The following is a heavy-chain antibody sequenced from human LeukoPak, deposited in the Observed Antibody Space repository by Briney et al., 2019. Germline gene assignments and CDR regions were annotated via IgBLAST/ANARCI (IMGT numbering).Heavy chain of an antibody. V-gene: IGHV3-21*04. CDR2: ISSSSSYI. Sequence: PGGSLRLSCAASGFTFSSYSMNWVRQAPGKGLEWVSSISSSSSYIYYADSVKGRFTISRDNSKNTLYLQMNSLRAEDTAVYYCAKVIREVDMSHDYWGQGALVTVSS. CDR3: AKVIREVDMSHDY. CDR1: GFTFSSYS. J-gene: IGHJ4*02. D-gene: IGHD5-24*01.